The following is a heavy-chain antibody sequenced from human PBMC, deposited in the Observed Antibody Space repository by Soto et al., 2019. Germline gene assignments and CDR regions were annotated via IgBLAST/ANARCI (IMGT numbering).Heavy chain of an antibody. D-gene: IGHD3-3*01. CDR2: LCGSGGST. CDR1: EFTFSSYA. V-gene: IGHV3-23*01. J-gene: IGHJ5*02. CDR3: AKEGSVWSGYYKPAPPNWFDP. Sequence: RGAVRLSCAGSEFTFSSYALSGVRQAPGTGLEWVSPLCGSGGSTCYADSGKGRFTICRDNSKNTLCVQMHRLRAEGTAVYYCAKEGSVWSGYYKPAPPNWFDPWGQGTLVTVSS.